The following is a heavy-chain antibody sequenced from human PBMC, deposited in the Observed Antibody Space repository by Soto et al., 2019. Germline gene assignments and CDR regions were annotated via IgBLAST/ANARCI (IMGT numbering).Heavy chain of an antibody. CDR3: ARRGQYCSTSSCRFDP. D-gene: IGHD2-2*01. Sequence: PEESVKISCNASGYSFSDYWIGWVRQMPGKGLEWMGVIYPGDSDTRYSPSFQGQVTISADKSISTTYLQWSSLKASDTAMYYCARRGQYCSTSSCRFDPWGQGTLVTVSS. V-gene: IGHV5-51*01. CDR1: GYSFSDYW. CDR2: IYPGDSDT. J-gene: IGHJ5*02.